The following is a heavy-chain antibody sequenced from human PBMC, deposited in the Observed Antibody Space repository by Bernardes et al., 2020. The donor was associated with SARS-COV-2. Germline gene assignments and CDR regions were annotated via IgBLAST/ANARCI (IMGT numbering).Heavy chain of an antibody. V-gene: IGHV4-34*01. Sequence: ETLSLTCAVYGGSFSDYLWTWIRQPPGKGLEWIGRITYRGDTKYNPSLKSRVTISIDTSKSQFSLKLASVTAADTAVYYCARGAPGFWGQGTLVTVSS. CDR3: ARGAPGF. CDR2: ITYRGDT. CDR1: GGSFSDYL. J-gene: IGHJ4*02.